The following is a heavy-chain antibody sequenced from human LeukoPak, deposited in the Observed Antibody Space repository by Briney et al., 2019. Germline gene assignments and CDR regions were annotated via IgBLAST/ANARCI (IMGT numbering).Heavy chain of an antibody. Sequence: QPGGSLRLSCAASGFTLSSYAMHWVRQAPGKGLEWVAVISYDGSNKYYADSVKGRFTISRDNSKNTLYLQMNSLRAEDTAVYYCARAMTTAPYYGMDVWGQGTTVTVSS. CDR3: ARAMTTAPYYGMDV. CDR2: ISYDGSNK. CDR1: GFTLSSYA. V-gene: IGHV3-30-3*01. J-gene: IGHJ6*02. D-gene: IGHD4-17*01.